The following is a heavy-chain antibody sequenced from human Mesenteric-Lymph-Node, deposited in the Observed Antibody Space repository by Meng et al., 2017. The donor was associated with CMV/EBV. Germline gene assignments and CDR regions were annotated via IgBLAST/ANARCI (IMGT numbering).Heavy chain of an antibody. Sequence: GGSLRLSCAASGFTFTGYGMHWVRQAPGKGLEWMSFVGYDGSISYYAESVKGRFTISRDNSKNTLHLQMNSLRPEDTAVYYCAKDISLYDTGPIDYWGQGTLVTVSS. V-gene: IGHV3-30*02. CDR2: VGYDGSIS. D-gene: IGHD3-22*01. CDR3: AKDISLYDTGPIDY. CDR1: GFTFTGYG. J-gene: IGHJ4*02.